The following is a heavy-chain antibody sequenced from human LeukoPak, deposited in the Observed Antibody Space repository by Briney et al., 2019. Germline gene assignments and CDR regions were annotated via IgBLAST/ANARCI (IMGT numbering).Heavy chain of an antibody. CDR3: ARLELWFGELYRFDP. V-gene: IGHV1-8*01. CDR2: MNPNSGNT. D-gene: IGHD3-10*01. CDR1: GYTFTSYD. Sequence: ASVKVSCKASGYTFTSYDINWVRQATGQGLEWMGWMNPNSGNTGYAQKFQGRVTMTRNTSINTAYMELSSLRSEDKALYYCARLELWFGELYRFDPWGQGTLVTVSS. J-gene: IGHJ5*02.